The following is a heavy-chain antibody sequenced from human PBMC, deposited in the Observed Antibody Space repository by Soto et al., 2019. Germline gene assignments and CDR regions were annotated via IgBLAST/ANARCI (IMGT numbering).Heavy chain of an antibody. J-gene: IGHJ4*02. Sequence: QVQLQESGPGLVKPSETLSLTCAVSGDSISSYYCMWIRQPPGKGLESIGYLYYGRSANYNPSLMCRLTLSVDTSTNQCSLTLSSMTAADTAVYYCALRSMAVVPEYWGQGTLVTVSS. V-gene: IGHV4-59*01. CDR1: GDSISSYY. D-gene: IGHD3-22*01. CDR3: ALRSMAVVPEY. CDR2: LYYGRSA.